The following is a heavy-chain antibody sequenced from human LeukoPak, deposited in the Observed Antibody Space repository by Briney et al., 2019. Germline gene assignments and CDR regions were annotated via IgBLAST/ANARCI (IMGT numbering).Heavy chain of an antibody. D-gene: IGHD3-22*01. Sequence: GGSLRLSCAASGFTFSNYNMNWVRQAPGKGPECVSIIHSGGSTVYADSVKGRFTISRDNSKNTLYLQMNSLRAEDTAVYFCAAKWLLRRYWGQGTLVTVSS. V-gene: IGHV3-66*01. CDR3: AAKWLLRRY. CDR2: IHSGGST. CDR1: GFTFSNYN. J-gene: IGHJ4*02.